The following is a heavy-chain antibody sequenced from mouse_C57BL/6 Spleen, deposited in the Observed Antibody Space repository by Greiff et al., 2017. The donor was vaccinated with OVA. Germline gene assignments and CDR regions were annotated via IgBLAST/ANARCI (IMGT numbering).Heavy chain of an antibody. Sequence: EVQLMESGGGLVKPGGSLKLSCAASGFTFSSYAMSWVRQTPEKRLEWVATISDGGSYTYYQDNVKGRFTISRDNAKNNLYLQMSHLKSEDTAMYCCAIGYSNYAMDYWGQGTSVTVSS. V-gene: IGHV5-4*01. CDR2: ISDGGSYT. CDR1: GFTFSSYA. CDR3: AIGYSNYAMDY. D-gene: IGHD2-5*01. J-gene: IGHJ4*01.